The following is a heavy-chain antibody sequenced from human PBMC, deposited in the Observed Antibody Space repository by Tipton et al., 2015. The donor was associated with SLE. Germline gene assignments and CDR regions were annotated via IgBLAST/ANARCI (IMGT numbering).Heavy chain of an antibody. CDR3: ARARGIAAAD. J-gene: IGHJ4*02. CDR1: GGSISSGSYY. CDR2: IYTSGST. V-gene: IGHV4-61*09. Sequence: TLSLTCTVSGGSISSGSYYWSWIRQPAGKGLEWIGYIYTSGSTNYNPSLKSRVTISVDTSKNQFSLKLSSVTAADTAVYYCARARGIAAADWGQGTLVTVSS. D-gene: IGHD6-13*01.